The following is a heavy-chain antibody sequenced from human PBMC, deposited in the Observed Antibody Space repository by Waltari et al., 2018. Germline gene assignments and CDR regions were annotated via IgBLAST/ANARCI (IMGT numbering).Heavy chain of an antibody. CDR2: INWNSGTM. CDR3: AKDVSLYQIKPAFDS. V-gene: IGHV3-9*01. CDR1: GFILNDYP. J-gene: IGHJ4*02. Sequence: EVQLVESGGGLVQPGGSLRLSCTASGFILNDYPMHWVRQPPGKSMEGGSGINWNSGTMGYADSVKGRFTISRDNAKNSLYLQMSGLRPEDTAFYYCAKDVSLYQIKPAFDSWGQGVLVTVSS. D-gene: IGHD2-2*01.